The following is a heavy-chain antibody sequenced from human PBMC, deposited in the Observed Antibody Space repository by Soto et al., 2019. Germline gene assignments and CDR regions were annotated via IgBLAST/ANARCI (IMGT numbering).Heavy chain of an antibody. D-gene: IGHD6-13*01. CDR3: ARDHPRSSSSWYSVYYYYGMDV. Sequence: QVQLQESGPGLVKPSQTLSLTCTVSGGSISSGDYYWSWIRQPPGKGLEWIGYIYYSGSTYYNPSLKSRVTISVDTSKNQFSLKLSSVTAADTAVYYCARDHPRSSSSWYSVYYYYGMDVWGQGTTVTVSS. V-gene: IGHV4-30-4*01. J-gene: IGHJ6*02. CDR2: IYYSGST. CDR1: GGSISSGDYY.